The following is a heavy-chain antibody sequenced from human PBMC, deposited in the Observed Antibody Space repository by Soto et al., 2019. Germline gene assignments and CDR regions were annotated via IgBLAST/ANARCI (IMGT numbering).Heavy chain of an antibody. J-gene: IGHJ4*02. Sequence: QVQLQESGPGLVKPSQTLSLTCTVSGGSISSGRYYWSWIRQHPGKGLEWIGYIHYTGSTYYNPPLKSRLTISIDTSKNQFSLKLTSVTAADTAVYYCARAPTALTSYFFDYWGQGTLVTVSS. CDR3: ARAPTALTSYFFDY. D-gene: IGHD3-9*01. CDR1: GGSISSGRYY. CDR2: IHYTGST. V-gene: IGHV4-31*03.